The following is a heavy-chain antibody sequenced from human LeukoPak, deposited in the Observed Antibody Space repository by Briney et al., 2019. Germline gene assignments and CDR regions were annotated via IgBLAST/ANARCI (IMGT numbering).Heavy chain of an antibody. J-gene: IGHJ2*01. V-gene: IGHV3-30-3*01. D-gene: IGHD3-22*01. CDR3: GRDGVEPMIVVDWYFDL. CDR1: GLTFSSYA. CDR2: ITYDGNNK. Sequence: GGSLRLSCAASGLTFSSYAMHWVRQAPGKGLEWVALITYDGNNKYYADSVKGRFTISRDNSKNTLYLQMNSLRAEDTAVYYCGRDGVEPMIVVDWYFDLWGRGTLVTVSS.